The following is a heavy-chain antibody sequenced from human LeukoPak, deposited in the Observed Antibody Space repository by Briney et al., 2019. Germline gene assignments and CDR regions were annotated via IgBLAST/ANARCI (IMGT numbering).Heavy chain of an antibody. V-gene: IGHV3-7*04. CDR1: GFTFTNFW. D-gene: IGHD5-24*01. CDR3: TRVGYIDEGIDY. CDR2: IKQDGSKK. Sequence: GGSLRLSCAASGFTFTNFWMNWVRQAPGKGLEWVANIKQDGSKKSYVDSVKGRFTISRDNAKNSLYLQMNSLRAEDTAIYYCTRVGYIDEGIDYWGQGTLVTVSS. J-gene: IGHJ4*02.